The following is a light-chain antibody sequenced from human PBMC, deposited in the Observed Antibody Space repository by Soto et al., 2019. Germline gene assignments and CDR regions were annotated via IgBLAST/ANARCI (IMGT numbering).Light chain of an antibody. CDR1: SSDVGGYGF. Sequence: QSALTQPPSASGSPGQSVTISCTGSSSDVGGYGFVSWYQLHPGEAPKLMIYEVSKRPSGVPDCFSGSKSGTTASLTVSGLQANDEADYYCSSYADSNNYVFGTGTKLTVL. V-gene: IGLV2-8*01. CDR3: SSYADSNNYV. J-gene: IGLJ1*01. CDR2: EVS.